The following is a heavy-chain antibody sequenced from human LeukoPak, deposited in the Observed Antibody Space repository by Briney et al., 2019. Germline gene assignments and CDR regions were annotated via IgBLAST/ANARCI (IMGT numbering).Heavy chain of an antibody. CDR2: INPSGGST. CDR1: GGTFSSYA. D-gene: IGHD2-8*01. Sequence: ASVKVSCKASGGTFSSYAISWVRQAPGQGLEWMGIINPSGGSTSYAQKFQGRVTMTRDMSTSTVYMELSSLRSEDTAVYYCARVSYCTNGVCSDYFDYWGQGTLVTVSS. V-gene: IGHV1-46*01. CDR3: ARVSYCTNGVCSDYFDY. J-gene: IGHJ4*02.